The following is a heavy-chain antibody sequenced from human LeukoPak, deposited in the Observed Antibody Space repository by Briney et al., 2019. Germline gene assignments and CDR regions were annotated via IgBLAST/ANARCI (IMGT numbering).Heavy chain of an antibody. Sequence: ASVKVPCKASGYTFTGYYMHWVRQAPGQGLEWMGWINPNSGGTNYAQKFQGRVTMTRDTSISTAYMELSRLRSDDTAVYYCARDRRSGITIFGVVQFWFDPWGQGTLVTVSS. CDR3: ARDRRSGITIFGVVQFWFDP. CDR2: INPNSGGT. CDR1: GYTFTGYY. J-gene: IGHJ5*02. V-gene: IGHV1-2*02. D-gene: IGHD3-3*01.